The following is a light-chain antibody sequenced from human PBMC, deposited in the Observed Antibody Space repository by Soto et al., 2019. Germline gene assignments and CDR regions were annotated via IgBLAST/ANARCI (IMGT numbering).Light chain of an antibody. Sequence: EIVMTQSPATLSVSPGERATLSCRASQSVSSNLAWYQQKPGQAPRLLIYGASTRATGIPARFSGSGSGTEFTLTISSLQSEDFAVYHCQQYGSLPPTFGQGTKVDIK. CDR1: QSVSSN. CDR2: GAS. V-gene: IGKV3-15*01. J-gene: IGKJ1*01. CDR3: QQYGSLPPT.